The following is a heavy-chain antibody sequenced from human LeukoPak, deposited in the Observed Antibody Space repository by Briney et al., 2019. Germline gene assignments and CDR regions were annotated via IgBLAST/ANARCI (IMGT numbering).Heavy chain of an antibody. CDR1: GGSFSGYY. CDR2: INHSGST. J-gene: IGHJ4*02. CDR3: ARLSSGWANYYFDY. V-gene: IGHV4-34*01. D-gene: IGHD6-19*01. Sequence: SETLSLTCAVYGGSFSGYYWSWIRQPPGKGLEWFGEINHSGSTNYNPSLKSRVTISVDTSKNQFSLKLSSVTAADTAVYYCARLSSGWANYYFDYWGQGTLVTVSS.